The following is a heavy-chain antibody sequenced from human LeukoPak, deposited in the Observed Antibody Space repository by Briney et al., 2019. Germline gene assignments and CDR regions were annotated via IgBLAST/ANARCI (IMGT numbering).Heavy chain of an antibody. J-gene: IGHJ4*02. D-gene: IGHD5-24*01. CDR1: GGSISSYY. Sequence: SETLSLTCTVSGGSISSYYWSWIRQPPGKGLEWIGYIYYSGSTNYNPSLKSRVTISVDTSKNQFSLKLSSVTAADTAVYYCARETGGDGYNMVDYWGQGTLVTVSS. CDR3: ARETGGDGYNMVDY. CDR2: IYYSGST. V-gene: IGHV4-59*01.